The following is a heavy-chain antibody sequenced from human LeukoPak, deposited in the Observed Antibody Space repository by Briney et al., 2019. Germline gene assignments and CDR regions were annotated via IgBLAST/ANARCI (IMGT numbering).Heavy chain of an antibody. CDR1: GFSFINYE. J-gene: IGHJ4*02. V-gene: IGHV3-48*03. CDR3: ARATVWGAFED. CDR2: ISSSGSTT. D-gene: IGHD3-16*01. Sequence: GGSLRLSCTASGFSFINYEMNWVRQSPGKGLEWVSNISSSGSTTYYADSVKGRFTISRDIAKTSLYLQMNSLRPEDTAVYYCARATVWGAFEDWGQGTLVTVSS.